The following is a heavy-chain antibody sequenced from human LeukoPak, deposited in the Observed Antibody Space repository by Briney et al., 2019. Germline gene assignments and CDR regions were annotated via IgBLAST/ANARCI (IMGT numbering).Heavy chain of an antibody. D-gene: IGHD1-26*01. CDR1: GFPFSTFG. CDR3: AKDRTVVGATSFDY. V-gene: IGHV3-30*18. J-gene: IGHJ4*02. Sequence: GRSLRLSCAASGFPFSTFGMHWVRQAPGKGLEWVAAIAYDGSVKYYPDSLKGRLTISRDNSRNTLYLQMNSLRAEATAVYYCAKDRTVVGATSFDYWGLGTLVTVSS. CDR2: IAYDGSVK.